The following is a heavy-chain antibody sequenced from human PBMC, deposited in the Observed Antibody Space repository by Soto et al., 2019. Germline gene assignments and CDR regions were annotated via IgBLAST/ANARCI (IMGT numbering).Heavy chain of an antibody. V-gene: IGHV3-30*04. D-gene: IGHD3-22*01. Sequence: QMQLVESGGGVVQPGRSLSLSCAASGFSFSDYPMHWVRQAPGKGLEWVASISSTGMKEYYGDSVKGRLTISRDSSKNTLYLQMSSLRAEDTAVYYCARESWYSDSSGNYFSNYFDSWGQGTLVTVSS. CDR2: ISSTGMKE. CDR3: ARESWYSDSSGNYFSNYFDS. J-gene: IGHJ4*02. CDR1: GFSFSDYP.